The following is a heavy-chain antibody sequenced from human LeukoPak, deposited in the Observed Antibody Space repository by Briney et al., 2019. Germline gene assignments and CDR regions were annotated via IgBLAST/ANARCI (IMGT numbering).Heavy chain of an antibody. CDR1: GFTFSSYA. J-gene: IGHJ3*02. Sequence: GGSQRLSCAASGFTFSSYAMSWVRQAPGKGLQWVAFIRYDGSDKYYADSVRGRFTISRDNSKNTLYLQMNSLRAEDTAIYYCAKEYLPTYYYGSGSSSAFDIWGQGTMVTVSS. D-gene: IGHD3-10*01. V-gene: IGHV3-30*02. CDR3: AKEYLPTYYYGSGSSSAFDI. CDR2: IRYDGSDK.